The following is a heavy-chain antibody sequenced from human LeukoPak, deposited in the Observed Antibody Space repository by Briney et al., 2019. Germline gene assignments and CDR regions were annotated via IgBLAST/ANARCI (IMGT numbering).Heavy chain of an antibody. CDR3: AAETHSSSWSAGFDP. CDR1: GYTFTSYY. CDR2: INPSGGST. Sequence: ASVKVSCKASGYTFTSYYMHWVRQAPGQGLEWMGIINPSGGSTSYAQKFQERVTITRDMSTSTAYMELSSLRSEDTAVYYCAAETHSSSWSAGFDPWGQGTLVTVSS. D-gene: IGHD6-13*01. J-gene: IGHJ5*02. V-gene: IGHV1-46*01.